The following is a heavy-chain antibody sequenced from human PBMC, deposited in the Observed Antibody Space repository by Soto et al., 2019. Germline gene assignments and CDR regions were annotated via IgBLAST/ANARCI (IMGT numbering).Heavy chain of an antibody. CDR3: ARQPYDSTGYYYGA. J-gene: IGHJ5*02. D-gene: IGHD3-22*01. V-gene: IGHV4-39*01. Sequence: QLQLQESGPGLVKPSETLSLTCTVSGGSFSSSTYYWGWIRQPPGKGLEWIGSMYSGGTTYYNPSLTRRGTVSVDTSKRHFSLKLAFVTAAHTAMYYCARQPYDSTGYYYGAWGQGTLVTVSS. CDR1: GGSFSSSTYY. CDR2: MYSGGTT.